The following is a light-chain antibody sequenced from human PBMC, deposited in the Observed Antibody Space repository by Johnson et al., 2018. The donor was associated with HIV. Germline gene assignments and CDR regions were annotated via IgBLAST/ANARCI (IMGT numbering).Light chain of an antibody. V-gene: IGLV1-51*01. CDR2: DNN. CDR3: ETWDSSLSGV. J-gene: IGLJ1*01. Sequence: QSVLTQPPSVSAAPGQKVTISCSGSSSNIGNNYVSWYQQLPGTAPKLLIYDNNKRPSGIPDRFSGSKSGTSATLGITGLQTGDEADYYCETWDSSLSGVVGTGTKGTVL. CDR1: SSNIGNNY.